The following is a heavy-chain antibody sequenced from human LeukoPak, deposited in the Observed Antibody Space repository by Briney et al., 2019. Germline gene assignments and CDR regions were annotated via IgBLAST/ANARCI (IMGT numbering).Heavy chain of an antibody. CDR1: GGSISSYY. CDR2: IHYSGST. CDR3: ARSGWTYYYGSGSYGPFDI. V-gene: IGHV4-59*01. J-gene: IGHJ3*02. D-gene: IGHD3-10*01. Sequence: SETLSLTCTVSGGSISSYYWSWIRQPPGKGLEWIGYIHYSGSTNYNPSLKSRVTISVDTSKNQFSLKLSSVTAADTAVYYCARSGWTYYYGSGSYGPFDIWGQGTMVTVSS.